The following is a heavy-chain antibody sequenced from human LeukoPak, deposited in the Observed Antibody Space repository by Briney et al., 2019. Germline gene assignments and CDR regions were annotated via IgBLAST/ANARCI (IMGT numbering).Heavy chain of an antibody. CDR2: IYTSGST. Sequence: SETLSLTCTVSGGSLSSGSYYWRWIRQPAGKGLEWIGRIYTSGSTNYNPSLKSRVTISVDTSKNQFSLKLSSVTAADTAVYYCARGGWNKFDYWGQGTLVTVSS. CDR1: GGSLSSGSYY. D-gene: IGHD3-22*01. V-gene: IGHV4-61*02. J-gene: IGHJ4*02. CDR3: ARGGWNKFDY.